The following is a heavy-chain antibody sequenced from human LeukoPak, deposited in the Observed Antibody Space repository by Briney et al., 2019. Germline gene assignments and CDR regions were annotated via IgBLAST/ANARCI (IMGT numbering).Heavy chain of an antibody. CDR1: GYSISSGYY. J-gene: IGHJ4*02. V-gene: IGHV4-38-2*02. D-gene: IGHD3-10*01. CDR3: ARGFRGPNFDY. Sequence: SETLSLTCSVSGYSISSGYYWGWIRQPPGKGLEWIGTIYHSGNTDYNPSLKSRVTISVDTSKNQFSLKLNSVTAADTAVYYCARGFRGPNFDYWGQGTLVTVSS. CDR2: IYHSGNT.